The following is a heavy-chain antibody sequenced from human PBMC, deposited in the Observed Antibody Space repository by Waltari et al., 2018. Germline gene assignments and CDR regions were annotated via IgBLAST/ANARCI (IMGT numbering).Heavy chain of an antibody. D-gene: IGHD4-17*01. Sequence: QPQLQESGPGLEKPSETLSLTCTVSGGSITTRSYHWDWIRQTPGKGVEWIGSIHIRGSTYYNPSRRSRVTMSVDTSNNQFSLKLTSVTAADTAVYYCARQPPTTVPTPRSPFDTWGQGTMVSVSS. CDR3: ARQPPTTVPTPRSPFDT. V-gene: IGHV4-39*07. CDR2: IHIRGST. CDR1: GGSITTRSYH. J-gene: IGHJ3*02.